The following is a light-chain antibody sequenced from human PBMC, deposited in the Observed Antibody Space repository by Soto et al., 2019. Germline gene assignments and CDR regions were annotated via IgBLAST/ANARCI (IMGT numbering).Light chain of an antibody. CDR3: QQYENLPT. CDR1: QNINNY. V-gene: IGKV1-33*01. J-gene: IGKJ5*01. CDR2: DAS. Sequence: DIQMTQSPSSLSASVGDRVTITCQARQNINNYLNWYQQKPGRAPKLLIYDASNLEAGVPSRFRGSGSGTDFTFTISRLQPEDIATYYCQQYENLPTFGQGTLLEIK.